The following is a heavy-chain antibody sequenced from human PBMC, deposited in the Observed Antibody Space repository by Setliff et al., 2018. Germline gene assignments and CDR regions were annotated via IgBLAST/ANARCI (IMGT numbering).Heavy chain of an antibody. D-gene: IGHD6-13*01. V-gene: IGHV4-39*07. CDR3: ARVLAAAGYYYYGMDV. Sequence: PSETLSLTCTVSGGSISSSSYYWGWIRQPPGKGLEWIGSIYYSGSTYYNPSLKSRVTISVDTSKNQFSLELSSVTAADTAVYYCARVLAAAGYYYYGMDVWGQGTTVTV. J-gene: IGHJ6*02. CDR1: GGSISSSSYY. CDR2: IYYSGST.